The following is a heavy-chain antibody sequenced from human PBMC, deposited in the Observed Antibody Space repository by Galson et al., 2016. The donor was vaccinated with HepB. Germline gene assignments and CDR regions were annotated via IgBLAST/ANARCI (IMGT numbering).Heavy chain of an antibody. CDR1: GFTFRNYG. J-gene: IGHJ4*02. D-gene: IGHD6-6*01. Sequence: SLRLSCAASGFTFRNYGMHWVRQAPGKGLEWVAVVSHDGSNKMYADSVKGRFTISRDNSKNTLYLQMNSLRLEDTAMYYCAKVGSIAARPDYFDSWGQGTLVTVSS. CDR2: VSHDGSNK. V-gene: IGHV3-30*18. CDR3: AKVGSIAARPDYFDS.